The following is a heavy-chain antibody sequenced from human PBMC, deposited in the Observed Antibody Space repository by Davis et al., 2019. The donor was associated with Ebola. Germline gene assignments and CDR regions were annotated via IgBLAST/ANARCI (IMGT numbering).Heavy chain of an antibody. V-gene: IGHV3-21*04. CDR2: LGAGGKNI. J-gene: IGHJ3*02. D-gene: IGHD6-13*01. Sequence: ESLKISCAAAGVNITTFGFNWVRQAPGKGLEWVSFLGAGGKNIHYADSVKGRFTMSRDTSKNTLYLQMNSLRDEDSAVYYCAKDLQGESSSWYFAFDIWGQGAMVTVSS. CDR3: AKDLQGESSSWYFAFDI. CDR1: GVNITTFG.